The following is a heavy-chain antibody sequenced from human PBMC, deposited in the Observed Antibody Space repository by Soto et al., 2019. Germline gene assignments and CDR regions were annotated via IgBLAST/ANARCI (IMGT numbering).Heavy chain of an antibody. D-gene: IGHD5-18*01. CDR3: AGGYDTALAPIF. Sequence: SETLSLTCAVYGGSFSGYHWSWIRQTPGKGLEWIGEINHLTTTNYNPSLKSRVIISLDTPKNQFSLKLSSVTAADTAVYYCAGGYDTALAPIFWGQGILVTVSS. V-gene: IGHV4-34*01. J-gene: IGHJ4*02. CDR1: GGSFSGYH. CDR2: INHLTTT.